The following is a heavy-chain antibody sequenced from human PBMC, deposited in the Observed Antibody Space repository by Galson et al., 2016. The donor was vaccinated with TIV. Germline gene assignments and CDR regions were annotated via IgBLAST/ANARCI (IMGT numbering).Heavy chain of an antibody. Sequence: ETLSPTCSVSGGSISSHYWSWVRQPPGKGLEWIAYIHSSGNTNYNPSLKSRVTISLDTSKNQFSLNLTSVTAADTAMYYFARGIMVRGVALHWFFDLWGRGTLVTVSS. D-gene: IGHD3-10*01. J-gene: IGHJ2*01. CDR3: ARGIMVRGVALHWFFDL. CDR1: GGSISSHY. CDR2: IHSSGNT. V-gene: IGHV4-59*11.